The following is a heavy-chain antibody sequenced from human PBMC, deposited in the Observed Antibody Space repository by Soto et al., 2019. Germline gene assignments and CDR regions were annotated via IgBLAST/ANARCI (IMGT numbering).Heavy chain of an antibody. CDR3: ARQCRGVTCHWFVP. V-gene: IGHV4-39*01. J-gene: IGHJ5*02. CDR2: IFYSGST. CDR1: GGSIRIYS. Sequence: TLSLTCTVSGGSIRIYSWDWIRQPPGKGLEWIGSIFYSGSTYYNPSLKSRVTISVDTSKNQFSLTLTSVTAADAAVYYCARQCRGVTCHWFVPWGQGTLVTVSS. D-gene: IGHD2-15*01.